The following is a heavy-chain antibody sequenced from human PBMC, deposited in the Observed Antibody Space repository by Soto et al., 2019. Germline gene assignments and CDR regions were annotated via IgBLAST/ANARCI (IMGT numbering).Heavy chain of an antibody. CDR3: AHRRHGDYGDYEANWFDP. J-gene: IGHJ5*02. CDR2: IYWDDDK. CDR1: GFSLSTSGVG. V-gene: IGHV2-5*02. D-gene: IGHD4-17*01. Sequence: QITLKESGPTLVKPTQTLTLTCTFSGFSLSTSGVGVGWIRQPPGKALEWLALIYWDDDKRYSPSLKSRLTITKNTSKNQVVLTMTNMDPVDTATYDCAHRRHGDYGDYEANWFDPWGQGTLVTVSS.